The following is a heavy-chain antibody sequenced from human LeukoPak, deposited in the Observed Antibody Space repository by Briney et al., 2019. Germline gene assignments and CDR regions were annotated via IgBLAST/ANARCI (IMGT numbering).Heavy chain of an antibody. CDR2: IYYSGST. V-gene: IGHV4-34*01. CDR3: ARHGEQWLPEAY. CDR1: GGSFSGYY. Sequence: SETLSLTCAVYGGSFSGYYWSWIRQPPGKGLEWIGSIYYSGSTYYNPSLKSRVTISVDTSKNQFSLKLSSVTAADTAVYYCARHGEQWLPEAYWGQGTLVTVSS. J-gene: IGHJ4*02. D-gene: IGHD6-19*01.